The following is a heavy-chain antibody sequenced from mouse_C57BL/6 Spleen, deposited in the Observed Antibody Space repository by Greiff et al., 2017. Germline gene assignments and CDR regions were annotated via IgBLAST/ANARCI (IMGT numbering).Heavy chain of an antibody. CDR3: TRDRAGMDC. D-gene: IGHD3-1*01. J-gene: IGHJ4*01. CDR2: ISSGGDYI. V-gene: IGHV5-9-1*02. Sequence: EVKLMEPGEGLVKPGGSLKLSCAASGFTFSSYAMSWVRQTPGKRLEWVAYISSGGDYIYYADNVKGRFTISRDNARNTLYLQMSSLKSEDTAMYYCTRDRAGMDCGGKGTSVTVSS. CDR1: GFTFSSYA.